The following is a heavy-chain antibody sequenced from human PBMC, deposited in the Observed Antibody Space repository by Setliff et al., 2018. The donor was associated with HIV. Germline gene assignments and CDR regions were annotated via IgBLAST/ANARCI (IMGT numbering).Heavy chain of an antibody. CDR2: IYYSGST. CDR3: ARNYSPSGYSSAVDY. CDR1: GGSISSYY. Sequence: SETLSLTCTVSGGSISSYYWSWIRQPPGKGLEWIGYIYYSGSTYYNPSLKSRVTISVDTSKNQFSLKLSSVTAADTAVYFCARNYSPSGYSSAVDYWGQGTLVTAPQ. J-gene: IGHJ4*02. V-gene: IGHV4-59*08. D-gene: IGHD5-12*01.